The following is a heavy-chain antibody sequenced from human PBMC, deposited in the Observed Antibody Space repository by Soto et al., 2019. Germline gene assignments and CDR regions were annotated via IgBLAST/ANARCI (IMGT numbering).Heavy chain of an antibody. J-gene: IGHJ4*02. CDR3: TSIAVALDY. D-gene: IGHD6-19*01. CDR2: ILPILGIA. V-gene: IGHV1-69*02. Sequence: QVQLVQSGAEVKKPGSSVKVSCKASGGTFSSYTISWLRQAPGRMLEWMGRILPILGIANYAQKFQGRVTITTNKSTSTAYMELSSLRYEDTAVYYCTSIAVALDYWGQGTLVTVSS. CDR1: GGTFSSYT.